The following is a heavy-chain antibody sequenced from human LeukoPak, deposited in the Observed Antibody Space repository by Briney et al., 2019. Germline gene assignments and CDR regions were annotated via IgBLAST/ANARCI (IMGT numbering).Heavy chain of an antibody. J-gene: IGHJ4*02. D-gene: IGHD3-10*01. CDR3: ASLLWFGELFPAHDY. CDR1: GGSISSSSYY. CDR2: IYYSGGT. Sequence: SETLSLTCTVSGGSISSSSYYWGWIRQPPGKGLEWIGSIYYSGGTYYNPSLKSRVTISVDTSKNQFSLKLSSVTAADTAVYYCASLLWFGELFPAHDYWGQGTLVTVSS. V-gene: IGHV4-39*07.